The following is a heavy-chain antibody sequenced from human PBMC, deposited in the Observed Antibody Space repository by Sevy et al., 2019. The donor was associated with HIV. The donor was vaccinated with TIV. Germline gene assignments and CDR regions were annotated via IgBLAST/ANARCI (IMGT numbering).Heavy chain of an antibody. J-gene: IGHJ4*02. D-gene: IGHD4-17*01. CDR3: ARGLRIMRAEVDY. Sequence: GGSLRLSCAASGFTFSSYAMHWVRQAPGKGLEWVAVISYDGSNKYYADSVKGRFTISRDNSKNTLYLQMNSLRAEDTAVYYCARGLRIMRAEVDYWGQGTLVTVSS. CDR1: GFTFSSYA. CDR2: ISYDGSNK. V-gene: IGHV3-30-3*01.